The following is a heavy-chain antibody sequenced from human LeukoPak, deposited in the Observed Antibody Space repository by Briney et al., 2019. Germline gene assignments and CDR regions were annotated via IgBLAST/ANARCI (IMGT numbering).Heavy chain of an antibody. Sequence: SETLSLTCTVSGGSISDNYWSWARQPPGKGLEWIGYIYYSGSANYNPSLASRVTMSVDTSKNQFSLKLNSVTAADTAVYYCARDGGCGSSTGCYPDVFHIWGQGTMVTVSS. CDR2: IYYSGSA. V-gene: IGHV4-59*01. D-gene: IGHD2-2*01. J-gene: IGHJ3*02. CDR3: ARDGGCGSSTGCYPDVFHI. CDR1: GGSISDNY.